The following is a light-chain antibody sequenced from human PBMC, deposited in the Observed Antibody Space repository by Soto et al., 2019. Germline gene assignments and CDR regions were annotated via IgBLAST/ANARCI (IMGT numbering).Light chain of an antibody. Sequence: DIQMTQSPSTLSASVGDRVTITCRASQSISSYVSWYQQKPGKAPKLLIYAASRLQSGVPSRFSGSRSGTDFTLTISSLQPEDFATYYCQQSYSRVTFGQGTKVDNK. J-gene: IGKJ1*01. CDR3: QQSYSRVT. CDR2: AAS. V-gene: IGKV1-39*01. CDR1: QSISSY.